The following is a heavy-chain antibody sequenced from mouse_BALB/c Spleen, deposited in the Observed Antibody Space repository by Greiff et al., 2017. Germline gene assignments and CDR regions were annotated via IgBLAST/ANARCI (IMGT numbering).Heavy chain of an antibody. CDR1: GFSLTSYG. V-gene: IGHV2-9*02. D-gene: IGHD2-1*01. CDR2: IWAGGST. Sequence: QVQLKESGPGLVAPSQSLSITCTVSGFSLTSYGVHWVRQPPGKGLEWLGVIWAGGSTNYNSALMSRLSISKDNSKSQVFLKMNSLQTDDTAMYYCARDCGNYLYYFDYGGQGTTLTVSS. CDR3: ARDCGNYLYYFDY. J-gene: IGHJ2*01.